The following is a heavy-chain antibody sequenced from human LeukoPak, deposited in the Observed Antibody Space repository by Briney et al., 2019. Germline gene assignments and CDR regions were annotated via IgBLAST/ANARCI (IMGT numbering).Heavy chain of an antibody. CDR1: GGSISSRSYY. D-gene: IGHD2-15*01. J-gene: IGHJ6*02. CDR2: IYYSGTT. V-gene: IGHV4-39*07. CDR3: ARTLGYCSGGSCSFYYGMDV. Sequence: PSETLSLTCTASGGSISSRSYYWGWIRQPPGKGLEGIGSIYYSGTTYYKPSLKSRVTISVDTSKNQFSLKLSSVTAADTAVYYCARTLGYCSGGSCSFYYGMDVWGQGTTVTVSS.